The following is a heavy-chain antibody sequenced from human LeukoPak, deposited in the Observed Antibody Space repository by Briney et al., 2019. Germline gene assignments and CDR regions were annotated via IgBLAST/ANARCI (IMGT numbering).Heavy chain of an antibody. CDR2: ISGSGGST. CDR3: ARLGYGNSSSWPKYGMDV. Sequence: GGSLRLSCAASGFTFSSNAMSWVRQAPGKGLEWVAAISGSGGSTYYADSVKGRFTTSRDNSKNTLYLQMNSLRAEDTAVYYRARLGYGNSSSWPKYGMDVWGQGTTVTVSS. D-gene: IGHD6-13*01. CDR1: GFTFSSNA. J-gene: IGHJ6*02. V-gene: IGHV3-23*01.